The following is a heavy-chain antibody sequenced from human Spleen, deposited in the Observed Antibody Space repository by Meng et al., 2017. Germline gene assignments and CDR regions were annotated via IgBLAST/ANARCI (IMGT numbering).Heavy chain of an antibody. J-gene: IGHJ4*02. D-gene: IGHD4-23*01. Sequence: QVQLVQSGGEVKKPGASVKVSCQASGYTFTQYGISWVRQAPGQGLEWMGWMNPKNGDTGYAQKFQGRVSMTRNTSISTVYMELSSLRSEDTAVYYCASGDYGGNWGYWGQGTLVTVSS. CDR3: ASGDYGGNWGY. CDR2: MNPKNGDT. V-gene: IGHV1-8*01. CDR1: GYTFTQYG.